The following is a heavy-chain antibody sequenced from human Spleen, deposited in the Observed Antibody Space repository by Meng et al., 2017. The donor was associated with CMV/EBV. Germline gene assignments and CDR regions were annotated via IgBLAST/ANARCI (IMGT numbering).Heavy chain of an antibody. V-gene: IGHV3-23*01. CDR3: ARDAQTGDYLNRFDP. D-gene: IGHD7-27*01. CDR1: GFTFSNYA. Sequence: GESLKISCAASGFTFSNYAMTWVRQAPGKGLEWVSAITSGGGTTYYTDSVKGRFTISRDNSDNTLYLQINSLRAEDTAVYYCARDAQTGDYLNRFDPWGQGTLVTVSS. J-gene: IGHJ5*02. CDR2: ITSGGGTT.